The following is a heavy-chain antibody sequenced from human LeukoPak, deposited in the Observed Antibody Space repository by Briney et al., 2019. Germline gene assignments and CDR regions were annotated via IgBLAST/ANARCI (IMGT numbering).Heavy chain of an antibody. Sequence: SETLSLTCTVSGGSINTPNYYWGWIRQTPGKGLEWIGNIFYSGGTYYSPSLTSRVTISLDTSRNQFSLKLNSVTAADTAVYYCARDLYSSGWYGSSNWFDPWGQGTLVTVSS. CDR3: ARDLYSSGWYGSSNWFDP. J-gene: IGHJ5*02. CDR1: GGSINTPNYY. V-gene: IGHV4-39*07. D-gene: IGHD6-19*01. CDR2: IFYSGGT.